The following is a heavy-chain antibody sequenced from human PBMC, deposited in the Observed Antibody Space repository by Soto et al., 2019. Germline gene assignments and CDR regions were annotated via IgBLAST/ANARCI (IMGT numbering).Heavy chain of an antibody. V-gene: IGHV4-39*01. CDR2: IYYRGNT. Sequence: QLQLQESGPGLVKPSETLSLTCSVSGDSINSDKYYWGWIRPPPGKGLEWIGSIYYRGNTYSNPSLHTRVTISLDKSKSQFSMKLTSVTAADAAVYFCARLEGLAASSYYFDFWGQGALVTVSS. D-gene: IGHD6-6*01. CDR1: GDSINSDKYY. CDR3: ARLEGLAASSYYFDF. J-gene: IGHJ4*02.